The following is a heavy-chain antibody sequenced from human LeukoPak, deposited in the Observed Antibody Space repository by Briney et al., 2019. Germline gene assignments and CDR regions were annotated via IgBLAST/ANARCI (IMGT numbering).Heavy chain of an antibody. CDR2: INHSGST. CDR3: ARKGEAARNYYYYYMYV. D-gene: IGHD6-6*01. V-gene: IGHV4-34*01. Sequence: SETLSLTCAVYGGSFSGYYWSWIRQPPGKGLEWIGEINHSGSTNYNPSLKSRVTISVDTSKNQFSLKLSSVTAADTAVYYCARKGEAARNYYYYYMYVWGKGTTVTVSS. CDR1: GGSFSGYY. J-gene: IGHJ6*03.